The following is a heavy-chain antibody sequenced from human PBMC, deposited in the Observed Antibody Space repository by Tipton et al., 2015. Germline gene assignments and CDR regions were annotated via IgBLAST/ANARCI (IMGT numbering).Heavy chain of an antibody. CDR2: ISPYNGDT. D-gene: IGHD3/OR15-3a*01. Sequence: QLVQSGAEVKKPGASVRVSCKPSGYTFTNHAFSWGRQAPGQALEWMGWISPYNGDTRYAQKFQGRLTMTADTFTTTAYMDLTSLRSDDTAVYYCAFVGQIAGSWGQGTLVTVSS. J-gene: IGHJ5*02. V-gene: IGHV1-18*01. CDR1: GYTFTNHA. CDR3: AFVGQIAGS.